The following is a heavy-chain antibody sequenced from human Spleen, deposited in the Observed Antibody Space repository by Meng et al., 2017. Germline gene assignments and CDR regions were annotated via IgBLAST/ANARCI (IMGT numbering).Heavy chain of an antibody. D-gene: IGHD1-26*01. CDR2: TSRDGSDT. CDR3: AAAWELLPPGY. V-gene: IGHV3-74*02. J-gene: IGHJ4*02. CDR1: GFTISTYW. Sequence: HLVVSGGGFVQLGVSLRLSCAASGFTISTYWLHWVRQAPGKGLVWVSRTSRDGSDTVYADSVQGRFTMSRDNAKNTLYLQMNSLRAEDTAVYYCAAAWELLPPGYWGQGTLVTVSS.